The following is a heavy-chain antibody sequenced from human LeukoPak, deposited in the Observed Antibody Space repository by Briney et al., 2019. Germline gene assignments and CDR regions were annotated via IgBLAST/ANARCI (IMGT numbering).Heavy chain of an antibody. Sequence: GGSLRLSCAASGFTFSSYSMNWVRQAPGKGLEWVSSISSSSSYIYYADSVKGRFTISRDNAKNSLYLQMNSLRAEDTAVYYCARDRRQQLDRYYFDYWGQGTLVTVSS. CDR1: GFTFSSYS. J-gene: IGHJ4*02. CDR2: ISSSSSYI. D-gene: IGHD6-13*01. V-gene: IGHV3-21*01. CDR3: ARDRRQQLDRYYFDY.